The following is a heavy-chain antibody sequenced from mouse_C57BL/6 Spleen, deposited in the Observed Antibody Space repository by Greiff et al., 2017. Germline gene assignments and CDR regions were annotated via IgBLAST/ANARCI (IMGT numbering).Heavy chain of an antibody. Sequence: QVQLKESGAELVRPGASVKLSCKASGYTFTDYYINWVKQRPGQGLEWIARIYPGSGNTYYNENVKGKATLTAEKSSSTAYMQLSSLTSEDSAVYFCARRGAFYYAMDYWGQGTSVTVSS. V-gene: IGHV1-76*01. CDR1: GYTFTDYY. J-gene: IGHJ4*01. CDR2: IYPGSGNT. CDR3: ARRGAFYYAMDY.